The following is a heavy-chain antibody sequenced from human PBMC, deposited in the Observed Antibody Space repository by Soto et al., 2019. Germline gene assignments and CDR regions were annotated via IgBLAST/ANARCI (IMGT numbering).Heavy chain of an antibody. V-gene: IGHV3-73*02. CDR2: IGRKANNYAT. J-gene: IGHJ4*02. CDR1: GFIFSGSA. D-gene: IGHD6-19*01. CDR3: VRQWLEVSALDH. Sequence: EVHLVQSGGGLVQPGGSLKLSCAASGFIFSGSAMHWVRQASGKGLEWVGRIGRKANNYATEYAASVEGRFTISRDESKTTTFLLMNSLKSEDTAVYFCVRQWLEVSALDHWGQGTLVTVSS.